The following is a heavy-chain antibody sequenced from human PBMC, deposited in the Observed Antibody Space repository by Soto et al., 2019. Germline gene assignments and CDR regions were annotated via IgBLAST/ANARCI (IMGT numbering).Heavy chain of an antibody. J-gene: IGHJ4*02. V-gene: IGHV4-59*01. Sequence: SETLSLTCTVSGGSISSYYWSWIRQAPEKGLEWIGYISYSGSTKYNPSLKSRVTISADTSTNELSLRLNAVAAADTALYYCATFSEDWHTYDYWGQGTLVTVAS. D-gene: IGHD2-21*01. CDR1: GGSISSYY. CDR3: ATFSEDWHTYDY. CDR2: ISYSGST.